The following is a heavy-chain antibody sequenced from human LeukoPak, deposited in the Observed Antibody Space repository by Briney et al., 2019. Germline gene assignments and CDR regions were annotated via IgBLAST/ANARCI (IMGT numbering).Heavy chain of an antibody. Sequence: SETLSLTCTVSGGSISSYYWSWIRQPPGKGLEWIGYIYYSGGTNYNPSPKSRVTISVDTSKNQFSLKLSSVTAADTAVYYCARGEPSFDYWGQGTLVTVSS. J-gene: IGHJ4*02. CDR3: ARGEPSFDY. CDR2: IYYSGGT. CDR1: GGSISSYY. V-gene: IGHV4-59*12.